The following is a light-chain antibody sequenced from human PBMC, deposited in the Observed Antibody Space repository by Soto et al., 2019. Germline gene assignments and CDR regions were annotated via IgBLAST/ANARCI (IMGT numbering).Light chain of an antibody. CDR2: SND. V-gene: IGLV1-47*02. CDR1: SSNIGSNN. J-gene: IGLJ3*02. Sequence: QAVVAQPPSVSGTPGQRVTISCSGASSNIGSNNVYWYQQLPGAAPKLLIYSNDQRPSGVPDRVSGSKSGTSASLAISELRSEDEADYFCAAWVDSLRGVMFGGGTKLTVL. CDR3: AAWVDSLRGVM.